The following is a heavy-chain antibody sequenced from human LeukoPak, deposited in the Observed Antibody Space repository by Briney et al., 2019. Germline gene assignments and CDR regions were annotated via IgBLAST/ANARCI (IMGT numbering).Heavy chain of an antibody. Sequence: PSETLSLTCAVSGGSISSGGYSWNWIRQPPGKGLEWIGYIYHSGSTYYNPSLKSRVTMSVDRSTNQFSLKLSSVTAADTAVYYCARRRHYYDSSEYFDYWGQGTLVTVSS. CDR2: IYHSGST. J-gene: IGHJ4*02. CDR1: GGSISSGGYS. D-gene: IGHD3-22*01. CDR3: ARRRHYYDSSEYFDY. V-gene: IGHV4-30-2*01.